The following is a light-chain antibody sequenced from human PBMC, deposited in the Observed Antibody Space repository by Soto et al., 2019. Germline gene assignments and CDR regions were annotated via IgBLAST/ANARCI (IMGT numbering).Light chain of an antibody. Sequence: QSALTQPASVSGSPGQSITISCTGTSSDVGGYNYVSWYQQYPGKAPKVMIYEVTNRPSGVSNRFSGSKSGNTASLTISGLQAEDEADYYRSSYTSSSTEVFGTGTKVTVL. CDR2: EVT. J-gene: IGLJ1*01. CDR1: SSDVGGYNY. V-gene: IGLV2-14*01. CDR3: SSYTSSSTEV.